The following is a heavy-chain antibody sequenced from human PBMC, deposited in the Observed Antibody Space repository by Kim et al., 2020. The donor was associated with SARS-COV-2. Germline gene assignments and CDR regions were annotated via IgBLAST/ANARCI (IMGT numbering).Heavy chain of an antibody. D-gene: IGHD3-22*01. J-gene: IGHJ4*02. CDR2: ISSRSSTI. CDR3: ARGPSSGTRFVYY. V-gene: IGHV3-48*01. CDR1: GFTFSSYS. Sequence: GGSLRLSCAASGFTFSSYSMHWVRQAPGKGLEWVSYISSRSSTIYSADSVKGRCTISRYNSKNTLYLQMNILRAEDTAVAYCARGPSSGTRFVYYCGQG.